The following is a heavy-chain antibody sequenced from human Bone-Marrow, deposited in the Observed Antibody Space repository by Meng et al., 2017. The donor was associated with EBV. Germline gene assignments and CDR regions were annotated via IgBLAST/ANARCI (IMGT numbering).Heavy chain of an antibody. CDR2: INHSGST. Sequence: LQLWGVGFCNPAAPLPLTCLDSVGSFSVYYWSWIRQPPGKGLEWIGEINHSGSTNYTPSLKSRVTISVDTSKNQFSLNLSSVTAADTSVYYCARGKSRDYIWGSYRIFDYWGQGTLVTVSS. J-gene: IGHJ4*02. D-gene: IGHD3-16*02. CDR1: VGSFSVYY. V-gene: IGHV4-34*01. CDR3: ARGKSRDYIWGSYRIFDY.